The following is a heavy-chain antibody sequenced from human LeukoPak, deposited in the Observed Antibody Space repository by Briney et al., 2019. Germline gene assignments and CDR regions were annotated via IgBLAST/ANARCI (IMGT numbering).Heavy chain of an antibody. J-gene: IGHJ4*02. CDR1: GFTFSSYA. CDR2: ISSSSSTI. CDR3: ARDGRRPRIAVSGSDY. D-gene: IGHD6-19*01. V-gene: IGHV3-48*01. Sequence: GGSLRLSCAASGFTFSSYAMSWVRQAPGKGLEWVAYISSSSSTIYYADSVKGRFTISRDNAMDTLYLQMDSLTPEDTAVYYCARDGRRPRIAVSGSDYWGQGTLVTVSS.